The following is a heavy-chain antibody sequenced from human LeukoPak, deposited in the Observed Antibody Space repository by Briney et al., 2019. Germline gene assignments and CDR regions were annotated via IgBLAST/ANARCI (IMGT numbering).Heavy chain of an antibody. CDR2: ISAYNGNT. V-gene: IGHV1-18*01. CDR3: ARDRPADYDFWSGYSPFDY. Sequence: ASVKVSCKASGYAFTSYGISWVRQAPGQGLEWMGWISAYNGNTNYAQKLQGRVTMTTDTSTSTAYMELRSLRSDDTAVYYCARDRPADYDFWSGYSPFDYWGQGTLVTVSS. D-gene: IGHD3-3*01. J-gene: IGHJ4*02. CDR1: GYAFTSYG.